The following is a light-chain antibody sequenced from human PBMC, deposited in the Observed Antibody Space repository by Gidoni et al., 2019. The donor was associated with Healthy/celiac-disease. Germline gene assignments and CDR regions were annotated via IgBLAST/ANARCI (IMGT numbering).Light chain of an antibody. CDR3: QQYNSYPRT. CDR2: KAS. J-gene: IGKJ2*01. Sequence: DIQMPQSPSTLSASVGDRVTITCRASQSISSWLAWYQQTPGKAPKLLIYKASSLESGVPSRFSGRGSGTEFTLTISSLQPDDFATYYCQQYNSYPRTFGQGTKLEIK. CDR1: QSISSW. V-gene: IGKV1-5*03.